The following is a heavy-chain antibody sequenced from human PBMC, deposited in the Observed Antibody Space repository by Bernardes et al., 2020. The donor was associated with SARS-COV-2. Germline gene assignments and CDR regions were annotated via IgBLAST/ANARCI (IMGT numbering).Heavy chain of an antibody. Sequence: SKTLSLTCTVSGGSINSGTYYWSWIRQPAGKGLEWIGRIYSSGSTLYNPSLDGRVTMSVDTSKNQFSLKLSSVTAADTAVYYCARATHIREHGAFDPWGQGTMVTVSS. V-gene: IGHV4-61*02. CDR2: IYSSGST. CDR1: GGSINSGTYY. CDR3: ARATHIREHGAFDP. J-gene: IGHJ5*02. D-gene: IGHD1-1*01.